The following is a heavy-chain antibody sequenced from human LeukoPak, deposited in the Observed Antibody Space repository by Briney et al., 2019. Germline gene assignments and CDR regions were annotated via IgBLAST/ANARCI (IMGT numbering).Heavy chain of an antibody. CDR1: GFTFSSYS. CDR2: ISSSSSYK. CDR3: ARCNWFGELGDAFDI. J-gene: IGHJ3*02. V-gene: IGHV3-21*01. D-gene: IGHD3-10*01. Sequence: GGSLRLSCAGSGFTFSSYSMNWVRQAPGKGLEWVSSISSSSSYKYFADSVKGRFTISRDNAKNSLYLQMNSLRAEDTAVYYCARCNWFGELGDAFDIWGQGTMVTVSS.